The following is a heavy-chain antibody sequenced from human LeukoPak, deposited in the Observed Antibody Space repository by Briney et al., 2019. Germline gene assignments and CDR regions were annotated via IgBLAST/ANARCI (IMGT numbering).Heavy chain of an antibody. J-gene: IGHJ6*04. V-gene: IGHV4-30-4*01. CDR2: LYYSGST. Sequence: PSQTLSLTCTVSGGSISSGDYYWSWIRQPPGKGLEWNGYLYYSGSTYYNPSLKSRVTISVDTSKNQFSLKLSSVTAADTAVYYCARDPLVVVAATRYYYYGIDVWGKGTTVAVSS. CDR1: GGSISSGDYY. CDR3: ARDPLVVVAATRYYYYGIDV. D-gene: IGHD2-15*01.